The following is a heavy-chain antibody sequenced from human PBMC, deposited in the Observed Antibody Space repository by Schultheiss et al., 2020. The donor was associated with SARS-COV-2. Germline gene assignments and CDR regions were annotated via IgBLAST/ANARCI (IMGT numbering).Heavy chain of an antibody. V-gene: IGHV1-2*04. CDR1: GYTFTGYY. CDR2: INPNSGGT. D-gene: IGHD3-16*02. Sequence: ASVKVSCKASGYTFTGYYMHWVRQAPGQGLEWMGWINPNSGGTNYAQKFQGWVTMTRDMSTSTAYMELSSLRSEDTAVYYCARELERITFGGVIVPFDYWGQGTLVTVSS. CDR3: ARELERITFGGVIVPFDY. J-gene: IGHJ4*02.